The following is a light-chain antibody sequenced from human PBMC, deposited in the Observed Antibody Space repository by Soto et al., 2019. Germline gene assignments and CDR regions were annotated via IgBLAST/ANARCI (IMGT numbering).Light chain of an antibody. CDR2: GVT. J-gene: IGLJ1*01. Sequence: QSVLTQPASVSGSPGQSITISCTGTSSDVGTYNYVSWYQQHPGKAPKLIIYGVTNRPSGVSNRFSGSKSGNTASLTISGLQAEDEAGYYCSSYAGSYTYVFGTGTKLTVL. CDR3: SSYAGSYTYV. CDR1: SSDVGTYNY. V-gene: IGLV2-14*01.